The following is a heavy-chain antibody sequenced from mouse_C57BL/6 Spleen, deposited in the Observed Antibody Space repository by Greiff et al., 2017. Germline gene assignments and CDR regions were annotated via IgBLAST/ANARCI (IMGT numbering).Heavy chain of an antibody. J-gene: IGHJ4*01. Sequence: EVKVVESGGGLVKPGGSLKLSCAASGFTFSDYGMHWVRQAPEKGLEWVAYISSGSSTIYYADTVKGRFTISRDNAKNTLCLQMTSLRSEDTAMYYCARPTMRAAMDYWGQGTSVTVSS. CDR2: ISSGSSTI. D-gene: IGHD2-4*01. CDR3: ARPTMRAAMDY. CDR1: GFTFSDYG. V-gene: IGHV5-17*01.